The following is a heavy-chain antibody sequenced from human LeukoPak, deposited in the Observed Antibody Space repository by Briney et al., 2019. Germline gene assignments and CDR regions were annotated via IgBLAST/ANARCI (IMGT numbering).Heavy chain of an antibody. Sequence: SQTLSLTCAISGDSVSSNSAAWNWIRQSPSRGLEWLGRTYYRSKWYNDYAVSVKSRITINPDTSKNQFSLQLNSVTPEDTAVYYCARTRETLRSPGYYFDYWGQGTLVTVSS. V-gene: IGHV6-1*01. CDR3: ARTRETLRSPGYYFDY. D-gene: IGHD3-3*01. CDR2: TYYRSKWYN. J-gene: IGHJ4*02. CDR1: GDSVSSNSAA.